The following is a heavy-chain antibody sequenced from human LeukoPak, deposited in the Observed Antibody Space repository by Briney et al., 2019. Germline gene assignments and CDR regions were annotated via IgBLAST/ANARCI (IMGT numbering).Heavy chain of an antibody. V-gene: IGHV3-43*02. CDR2: ISGDGGDT. CDR1: GFTFDVYA. Sequence: GGSLRLSCAASGFTFDVYAMHWVRQAPGKGVEWVSLISGDGGDTYYADSVRGRFTISRDNSKNSLYLQMKSLRTEDTALYYCAKDISDFWSGYYLCESWGKGTLVTVSS. J-gene: IGHJ4*02. D-gene: IGHD3-3*01. CDR3: AKDISDFWSGYYLCES.